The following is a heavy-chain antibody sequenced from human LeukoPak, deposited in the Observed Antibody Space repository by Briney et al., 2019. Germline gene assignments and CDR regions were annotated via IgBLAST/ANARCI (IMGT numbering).Heavy chain of an antibody. J-gene: IGHJ4*02. D-gene: IGHD3-9*01. Sequence: ASVKVSCKASGYTFTCYYMHWVRQAPGQGLEWMGWINPNSGGTNYAQKFQGRVTMTRDTSISTAYMELSRLRSDDTAVYYCARASGDGRYFDWLFLLIDYWGQGTLVTVSS. CDR1: GYTFTCYY. V-gene: IGHV1-2*02. CDR2: INPNSGGT. CDR3: ARASGDGRYFDWLFLLIDY.